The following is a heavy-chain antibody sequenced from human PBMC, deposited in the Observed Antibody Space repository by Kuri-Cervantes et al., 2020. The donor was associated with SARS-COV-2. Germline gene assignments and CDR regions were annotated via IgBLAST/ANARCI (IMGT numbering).Heavy chain of an antibody. CDR3: ARDLVDSSGYSGLGY. CDR2: IYSDGST. J-gene: IGHJ4*02. D-gene: IGHD3-22*01. V-gene: IGHV3-53*01. Sequence: GGSRRPASAPSGFAVSTNYMSWARQAPGKGLEWVSIIYSDGSTYYADSVKGRFTISRDNSKNTLYLQMNSLRAEDTAVYYSARDLVDSSGYSGLGYWGQGTLVTVSS. CDR1: GFAVSTNY.